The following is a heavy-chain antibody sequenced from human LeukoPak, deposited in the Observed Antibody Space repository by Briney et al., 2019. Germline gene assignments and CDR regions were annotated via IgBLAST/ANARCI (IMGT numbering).Heavy chain of an antibody. CDR1: GYTFTNYA. V-gene: IGHV1-3*04. Sequence: ASVKVSCKASGYTFTNYAMHWVRQAPGQRLEWMGWINTGNGNTKYSQKFQGRVTITRDTFATTGYMELRSLRSDDTAVYYCARTPNLRFLEWFSAYWGQGTLVTVSS. CDR2: INTGNGNT. CDR3: ARTPNLRFLEWFSAY. J-gene: IGHJ4*02. D-gene: IGHD3-3*01.